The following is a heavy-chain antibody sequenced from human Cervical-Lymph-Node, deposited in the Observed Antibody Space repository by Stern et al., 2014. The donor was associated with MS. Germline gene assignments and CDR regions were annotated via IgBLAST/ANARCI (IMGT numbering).Heavy chain of an antibody. CDR2: ISSSTFYT. D-gene: IGHD2-2*01. V-gene: IGHV3-21*01. CDR1: GFNFSTYS. Sequence: EVQLVESGGGLVKPGGSLRLSCAASGFNFSTYSMNWVRQAPGKGLEWVSSISSSTFYTNYADSVKGRFTVSRDNAKNSLFLQVNSLRAEDTAVYYCARGVCSSTSCYGDYYYGMDVWGQGTTVTVSS. J-gene: IGHJ6*02. CDR3: ARGVCSSTSCYGDYYYGMDV.